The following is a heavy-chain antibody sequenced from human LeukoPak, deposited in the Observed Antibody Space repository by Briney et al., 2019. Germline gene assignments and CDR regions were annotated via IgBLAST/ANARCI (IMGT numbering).Heavy chain of an antibody. CDR3: AGIWAEFQLVSDF. J-gene: IGHJ4*02. V-gene: IGHV1-18*01. CDR2: ISGHNGNT. D-gene: IGHD6-13*01. Sequence: ASVKVSCKASGYSFTSYLISWVRQVPGQGLEWMGWISGHNGNTDYAQKFKDRVTLTTDTSSSTAYMELGSLTSDDTAVYFCAGIWAEFQLVSDFWGQGTLVTVSP. CDR1: GYSFTSYL.